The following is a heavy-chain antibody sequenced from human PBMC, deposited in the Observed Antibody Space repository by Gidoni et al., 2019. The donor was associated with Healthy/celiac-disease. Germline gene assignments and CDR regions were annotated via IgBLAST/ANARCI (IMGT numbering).Heavy chain of an antibody. J-gene: IGHJ4*02. CDR3: ARDTL. V-gene: IGHV3-33*01. CDR1: GFTFSSYG. CDR2: IRYDGSNK. Sequence: QVQLVESGGGVVQPGRSLRLSCAASGFTFSSYGMHWVRQAPGKGLEGVAVIRYDGSNKYYADSVKGRFTISRDNSKNTLYLQMNSLRAEDTAVYYCARDTLGGQGTLVTVSS.